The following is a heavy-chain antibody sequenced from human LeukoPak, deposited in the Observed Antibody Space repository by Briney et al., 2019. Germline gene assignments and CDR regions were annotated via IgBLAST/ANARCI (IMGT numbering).Heavy chain of an antibody. CDR2: ISAYNGKT. CDR1: GFTFNSYG. J-gene: IGHJ5*02. CDR3: ASAGALEHSGVYYLSSFDP. D-gene: IGHD3-22*01. Sequence: ASVKVSCKTSGFTFNSYGFAGVREAPGQGLEWMGWISAYNGKTNYAENLQDRVTMTTDTSTTTAYMELGGLRSDDTAVYYCASAGALEHSGVYYLSSFDPWGPGTLVTVSS. V-gene: IGHV1-18*01.